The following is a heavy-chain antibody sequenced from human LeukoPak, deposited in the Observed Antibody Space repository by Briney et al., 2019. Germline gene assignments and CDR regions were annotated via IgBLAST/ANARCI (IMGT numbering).Heavy chain of an antibody. D-gene: IGHD5-12*01. CDR2: IYHSGST. V-gene: IGHV4-38-2*02. CDR3: ARRGYDFAFDI. Sequence: PSETLSLTCTVSHYSISSNYYWGWIRQPPGKGLEWIGSIYHSGSTYYSPSLKSRVTISVDTSKNQFSLKLTSVTAADTAVYYCARRGYDFAFDIWGQGTMVTVSS. CDR1: HYSISSNYY. J-gene: IGHJ3*02.